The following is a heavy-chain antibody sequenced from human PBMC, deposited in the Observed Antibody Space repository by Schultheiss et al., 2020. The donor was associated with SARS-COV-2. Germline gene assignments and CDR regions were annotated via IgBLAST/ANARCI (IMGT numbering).Heavy chain of an antibody. CDR3: ARAQADVYSSSSGFAY. J-gene: IGHJ4*02. CDR2: INPSGGST. D-gene: IGHD6-6*01. Sequence: ASVKVSCKASGYTFTGYYMHWVRQAPGQGLEWMGIINPSGGSTSYAQKFQGRVTMTRDTSTSTVYMELSSLRSEDTAVYYCARAQADVYSSSSGFAYWGQGTLVTVSS. V-gene: IGHV1-46*03. CDR1: GYTFTGYY.